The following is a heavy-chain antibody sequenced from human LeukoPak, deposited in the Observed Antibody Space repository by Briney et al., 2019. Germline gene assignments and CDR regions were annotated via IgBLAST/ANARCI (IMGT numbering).Heavy chain of an antibody. V-gene: IGHV4-31*03. D-gene: IGHD3-10*01. J-gene: IGHJ5*02. CDR2: MYYSGNT. Sequence: SETLSLTCTVSGGSISSGGYYWTWIRQHPGKGLEWIAYMYYSGNTYYNPSLKSRLTISVDTSKNQFSLKLTSVTAADTAVYYCARAPTLSGTYYEGWFDPWGQGTLVTVSS. CDR1: GGSISSGGYY. CDR3: ARAPTLSGTYYEGWFDP.